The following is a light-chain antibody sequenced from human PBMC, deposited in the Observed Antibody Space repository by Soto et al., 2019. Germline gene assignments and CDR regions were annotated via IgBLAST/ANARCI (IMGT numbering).Light chain of an antibody. V-gene: IGKV1-39*01. J-gene: IGKJ2*01. CDR2: AAS. Sequence: DIQMTQSRSSLSASVGDRVTITCRASQSISSYLNWYQQKPGKAPKLLIYAASSLQRGVPSRFSGSGSGTDFTLTISSLQPEDFATYYCQQSYSTPQTFGQGTKVDIK. CDR1: QSISSY. CDR3: QQSYSTPQT.